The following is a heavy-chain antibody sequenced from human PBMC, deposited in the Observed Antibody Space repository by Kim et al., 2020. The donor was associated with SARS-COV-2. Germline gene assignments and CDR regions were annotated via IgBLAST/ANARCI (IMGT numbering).Heavy chain of an antibody. D-gene: IGHD3-9*01. Sequence: ASVKVSCKASGYTFTSYGISWVRQAPGQGLEWMGWISAYNGNTNYAQKLQGRVTMTTDTSTSTAYKELRGLRSDDTAGYYCARDIGVLRYFDWLVYFDYWGQGTLVTVSS. V-gene: IGHV1-18*04. CDR1: GYTFTSYG. CDR2: ISAYNGNT. J-gene: IGHJ4*02. CDR3: ARDIGVLRYFDWLVYFDY.